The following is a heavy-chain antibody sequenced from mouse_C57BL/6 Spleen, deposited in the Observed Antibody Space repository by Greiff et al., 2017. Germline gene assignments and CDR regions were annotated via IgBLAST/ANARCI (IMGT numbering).Heavy chain of an antibody. CDR2: IDPSDSYT. D-gene: IGHD1-1*01. Sequence: QVQLQQPGAELVKPGASVKLSCKASGYTFTSYWMQWVKQRPGQGLEWIGEIDPSDSYTNYNQKFKGKATLTVDTSSRTDYMQLSSLTSEDSAVYYCARSRDYGSSPFAYWGQGTLVTVSA. J-gene: IGHJ3*01. CDR1: GYTFTSYW. CDR3: ARSRDYGSSPFAY. V-gene: IGHV1-50*01.